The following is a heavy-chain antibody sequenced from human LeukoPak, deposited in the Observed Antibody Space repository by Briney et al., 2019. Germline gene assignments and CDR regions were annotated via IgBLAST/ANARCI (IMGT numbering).Heavy chain of an antibody. CDR3: ARALDSSSSRYQAFEY. D-gene: IGHD2-2*01. CDR1: GFSLRNYW. Sequence: PGGSLRLSCVASGFSLRNYWMSWVRQAPGKGLEWVANIKQDESEKYYVESVKGRFTISRDNAKNSLYLQMNSLRAEDTAVYYCARALDSSSSRYQAFEYWGQGTLVTVSS. J-gene: IGHJ4*02. CDR2: IKQDESEK. V-gene: IGHV3-7*01.